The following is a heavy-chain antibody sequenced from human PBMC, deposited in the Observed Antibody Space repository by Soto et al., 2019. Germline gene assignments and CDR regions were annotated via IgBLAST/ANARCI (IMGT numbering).Heavy chain of an antibody. J-gene: IGHJ4*02. Sequence: QPGGSLGLSCAASGFTFSSYWMHWVRQAPGGGLVWVSRVNSDGRSTTYADSVKGRFTISRDNAKNTLYLQMNSLRAEDTAVYYCVRDDIGVGIAYWGLGTLVPVSA. CDR1: GFTFSSYW. CDR2: VNSDGRST. D-gene: IGHD3-3*01. CDR3: VRDDIGVGIAY. V-gene: IGHV3-74*01.